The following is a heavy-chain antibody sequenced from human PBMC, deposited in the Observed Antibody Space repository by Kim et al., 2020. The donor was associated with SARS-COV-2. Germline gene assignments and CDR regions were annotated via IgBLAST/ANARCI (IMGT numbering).Heavy chain of an antibody. CDR2: IKQDGSEK. J-gene: IGHJ1*01. CDR1: GFTFSSYW. D-gene: IGHD6-13*01. Sequence: GGSLRLSCAASGFTFSSYWMSWVRQAPGKGLEWVATIKQDGSEKYYVDSVKGRFTISRDNSKNSLYLQMSSLRLEDTAVYHCAAESPYSASWQFFRHWGQGTLVTVSS. CDR3: AAESPYSASWQFFRH. V-gene: IGHV3-7*01.